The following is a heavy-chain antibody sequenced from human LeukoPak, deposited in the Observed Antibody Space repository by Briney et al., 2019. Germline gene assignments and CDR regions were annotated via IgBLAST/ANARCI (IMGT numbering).Heavy chain of an antibody. D-gene: IGHD3-22*01. CDR3: AREVAHDSSLNWFDP. CDR1: GGSISSSSYY. CDR2: IYYSGST. Sequence: SETLSLTCTVSGGSISSSSYYWGWIRQPPGKGLEWIGSIYYSGSTYYNPSLKSRVTISVDTSKNQFSLKLGSVTAADTAVYYCAREVAHDSSLNWFDPWGQGTLVTVSS. V-gene: IGHV4-39*07. J-gene: IGHJ5*02.